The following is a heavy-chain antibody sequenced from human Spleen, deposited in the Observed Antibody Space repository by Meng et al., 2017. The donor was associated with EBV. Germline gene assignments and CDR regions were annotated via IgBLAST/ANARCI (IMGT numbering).Heavy chain of an antibody. CDR1: GVSISSSTYY. J-gene: IGHJ5*02. Sequence: LQLQESGPALVKPSATLSLTCTVSGVSISSSTYYWGWIRQSPGKGLEWIGSVYRSGATYYNPSLRSRVTISVDTSKNKFSLSLRSLTAADTAFHYCARDLRYSGNFQSWFDPWGQGTLVTVSS. CDR3: ARDLRYSGNFQSWFDP. V-gene: IGHV4-39*07. CDR2: VYRSGAT. D-gene: IGHD1-26*01.